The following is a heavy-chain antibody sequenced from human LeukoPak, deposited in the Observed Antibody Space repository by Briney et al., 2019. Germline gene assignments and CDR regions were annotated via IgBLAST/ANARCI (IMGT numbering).Heavy chain of an antibody. Sequence: SETLSPTCTVSGGSISSGDYYWSWIRQPPGKGLEWIGYIYYSGSTYYNPSLKSRVTISVDTSKNQFSLKLSSVTAADTAVYYCASSIYYYYYMDVWGKGTTVTVSS. D-gene: IGHD3-16*02. CDR3: ASSIYYYYYMDV. V-gene: IGHV4-30-4*08. CDR1: GGSISSGDYY. J-gene: IGHJ6*03. CDR2: IYYSGST.